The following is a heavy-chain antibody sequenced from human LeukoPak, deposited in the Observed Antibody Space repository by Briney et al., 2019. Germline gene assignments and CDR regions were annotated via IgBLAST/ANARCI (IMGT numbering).Heavy chain of an antibody. V-gene: IGHV4-61*02. CDR2: IYTSGST. J-gene: IGHJ5*02. CDR3: ASSMVRGVIRVSDTKSAGWFDP. D-gene: IGHD3-10*01. Sequence: SETLSLTCTVSGYSISSGYYWGWIRQPAGKGLEWIGRIYTSGSTNYNPSLKSRVTISVDTSKNQFSLKLSSVTAADTAVYYCASSMVRGVIRVSDTKSAGWFDPWGQGTLATVSS. CDR1: GYSISSGYY.